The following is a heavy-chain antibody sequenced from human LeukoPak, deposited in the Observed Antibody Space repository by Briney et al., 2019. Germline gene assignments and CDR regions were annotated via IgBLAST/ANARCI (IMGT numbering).Heavy chain of an antibody. CDR3: AKAGGDYEGGYFDY. V-gene: IGHV3-23*01. Sequence: GGSLRLSCAASGFTFSSYAMSWVRQAPGKGPEWVSAISGSGGSTYYADSVKGRFTISRDNSKNTLYLQMNSLRAEDTAVYYCAKAGGDYEGGYFDYWGQGTLVTVSS. CDR1: GFTFSSYA. CDR2: ISGSGGST. J-gene: IGHJ4*02. D-gene: IGHD4-17*01.